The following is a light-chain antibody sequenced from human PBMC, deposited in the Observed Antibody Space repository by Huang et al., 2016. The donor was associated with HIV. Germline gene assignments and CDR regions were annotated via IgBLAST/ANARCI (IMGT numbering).Light chain of an antibody. CDR2: GAS. CDR3: QHYNKWPPWT. Sequence: EIVMTQSPATLSLSPGERVTLSCRASQSISTYLAWYQQKSGQAPRLLIYGASTRATGIPARFSGSGSGTDFTLTISSLQSEDSAVYYCQHYNKWPPWTFGQGTKVEIK. V-gene: IGKV3-15*01. CDR1: QSISTY. J-gene: IGKJ1*01.